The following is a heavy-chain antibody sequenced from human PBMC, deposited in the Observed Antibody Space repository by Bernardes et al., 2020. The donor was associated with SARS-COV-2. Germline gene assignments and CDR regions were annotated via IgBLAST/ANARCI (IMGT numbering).Heavy chain of an antibody. V-gene: IGHV3-48*02. CDR2: ISSSSSTT. Sequence: GGSLRLSCAVFGFPFSNYNMNGVAQAPGKGWEGVWSISSSSSTTYYADSVKGRFTISRDNAKNSLYLQMNSLRDEDTAVYTCACGGSCYFDYWGQGTLVTVSS. CDR1: GFPFSNYN. CDR3: ACGGSCYFDY. J-gene: IGHJ4*02. D-gene: IGHD2-15*01.